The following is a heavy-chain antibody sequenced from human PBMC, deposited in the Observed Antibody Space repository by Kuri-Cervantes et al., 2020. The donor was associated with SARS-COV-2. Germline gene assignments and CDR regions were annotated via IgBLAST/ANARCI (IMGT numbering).Heavy chain of an antibody. CDR2: ISYDGSNK. D-gene: IGHD1-26*01. CDR1: GFTFSSYA. J-gene: IGHJ4*02. V-gene: IGHV3-30-3*01. CDR3: ACQGAVY. Sequence: GESLKISCAASGFTFSSYAMHWVRQAPGKGLEWVAVISYDGSNKYYADSVKGRFTISRDNSKNTLYLQMNSLRAEDTAVYYCACQGAVYWGQGTLVTVSS.